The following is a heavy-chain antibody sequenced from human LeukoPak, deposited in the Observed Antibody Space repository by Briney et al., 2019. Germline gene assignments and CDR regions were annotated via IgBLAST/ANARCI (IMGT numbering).Heavy chain of an antibody. V-gene: IGHV3-23*01. J-gene: IGHJ4*02. Sequence: GGSLRLSCTASGFTFGDYAMSWVRQAPGKGLEWVSAISGSGGSTYYADSVKGRFTISRDNSKNTLYLQMNSLRAEDTAVYYCAKSVTTESFDYWGQGTLVTVSS. CDR3: AKSVTTESFDY. CDR1: GFTFGDYA. CDR2: ISGSGGST. D-gene: IGHD4-17*01.